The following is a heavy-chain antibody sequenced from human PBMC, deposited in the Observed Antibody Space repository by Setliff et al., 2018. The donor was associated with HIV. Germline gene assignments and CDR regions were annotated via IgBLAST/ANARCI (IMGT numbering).Heavy chain of an antibody. CDR1: GYTFTTHA. V-gene: IGHV1-3*01. CDR2: INAGNGNT. D-gene: IGHD5-18*01. CDR3: ARGDTAPPDYYYSYMDV. J-gene: IGHJ6*03. Sequence: ASVKVSCKASGYTFTTHAMHWVRQAPGQRLEWMGWINAGNGNTKYSQEFQGRVTITKDTSANTAYMELSSLRSDDTAVYFCARGDTAPPDYYYSYMDVWGKGTTVTVSS.